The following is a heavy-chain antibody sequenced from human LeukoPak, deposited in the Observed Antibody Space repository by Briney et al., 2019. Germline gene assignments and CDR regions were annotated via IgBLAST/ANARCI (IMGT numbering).Heavy chain of an antibody. CDR2: ISSSSSYI. D-gene: IGHD4-17*01. CDR3: ARDLYGDYSFDL. V-gene: IGHV3-21*01. CDR1: GFTFTSYS. Sequence: GGSLRLSCAASGFTFTSYSMNWVRQAPGKGLEWVSSISSSSSYIYYADSVKGRFTISRDNAKNSLYLQMNSLRAEDTAVYYCARDLYGDYSFDLWGRGTLVTVSS. J-gene: IGHJ2*01.